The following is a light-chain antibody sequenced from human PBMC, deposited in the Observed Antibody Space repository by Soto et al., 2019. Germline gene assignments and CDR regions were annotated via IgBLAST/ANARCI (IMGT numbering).Light chain of an antibody. CDR2: EVS. V-gene: IGLV2-8*01. J-gene: IGLJ3*02. Sequence: QSALTQPPSASGSPGQSVTISCTGASSDVGGYSYVSWYQQHPGKAPKLMIYEVSKRPSGVPDRFSGSKSGNTASLTVSGLQAEDEADYYCQSYDSSLSGWVFGGGTKLTVL. CDR1: SSDVGGYSY. CDR3: QSYDSSLSGWV.